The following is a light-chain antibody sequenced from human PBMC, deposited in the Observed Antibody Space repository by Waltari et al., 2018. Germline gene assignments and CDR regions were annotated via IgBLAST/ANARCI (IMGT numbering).Light chain of an antibody. J-gene: IGKJ1*01. CDR1: HRVGTS. CDR3: HQRSNWPRT. V-gene: IGKV3-11*01. Sequence: EIVLTQSPGTLSLSPGERATLSCRASHRVGTSVTWYQQKPGQAPRLLIYDVSNRATAIPDRFSGSGSGTDFTLTISSLEPEDFAVYYCHQRSNWPRTFGQGTKVELK. CDR2: DVS.